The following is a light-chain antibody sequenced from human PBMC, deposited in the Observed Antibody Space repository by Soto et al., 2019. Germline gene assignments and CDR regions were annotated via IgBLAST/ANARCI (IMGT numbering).Light chain of an antibody. V-gene: IGKV3-15*01. CDR2: GTS. CDR3: QQFHYWPQS. J-gene: IGKJ5*01. CDR1: QGVPTA. Sequence: EMAMTQSPATLSVSPGGTATLSCRAAQGVPTAFAWYQQRPGQAPRLLIYGTSTRANGVPARFSGSGSETEFTLTICCLQSEDFAVYYCQQFHYWPQSFGQGTQVDIK.